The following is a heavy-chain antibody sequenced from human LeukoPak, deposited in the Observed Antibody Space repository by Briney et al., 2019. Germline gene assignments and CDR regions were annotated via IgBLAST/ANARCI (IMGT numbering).Heavy chain of an antibody. J-gene: IGHJ4*02. Sequence: PSGTLSLTCAVSGGSFSGKYWTWIRQPPGKGLEWIGEITYSGSIYYNPSLKSRVTISVDTSKNQFSLKLNSVTAADTAVYYCARDLMTWGQGTLVTVSS. CDR2: ITYSGSI. V-gene: IGHV4-34*01. CDR1: GGSFSGKY. CDR3: ARDLMT.